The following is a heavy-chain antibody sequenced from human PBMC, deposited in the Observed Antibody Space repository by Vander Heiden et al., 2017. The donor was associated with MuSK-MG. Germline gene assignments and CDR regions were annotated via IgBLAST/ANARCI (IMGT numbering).Heavy chain of an antibody. V-gene: IGHV4-59*01. CDR3: ARERGAYCSGGSCYYDR. CDR1: GGYISSYY. D-gene: IGHD2-15*01. Sequence: QVQLQESGPGLVKPSETLSLTCTVSGGYISSYYWSWIRQPPGKGLEWIGYIYYSGSTNYNPSLKSRVTISVDTSKNQFSLKLSSVTAADTAVYYCARERGAYCSGGSCYYDRWGQGTLVTVSS. CDR2: IYYSGST. J-gene: IGHJ5*02.